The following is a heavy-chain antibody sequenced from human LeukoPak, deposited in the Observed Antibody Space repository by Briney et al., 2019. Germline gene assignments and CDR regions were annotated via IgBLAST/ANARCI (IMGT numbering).Heavy chain of an antibody. CDR2: ISSSSSTI. CDR3: AGGRIVIAAAGPGTFDY. D-gene: IGHD6-13*01. J-gene: IGHJ4*02. CDR1: GFTFSSYS. V-gene: IGHV3-48*04. Sequence: GGSLRLSCAASGFTFSSYSVNWVRQAPGKGLEWVSYISSSSSTIYYADSVKGRFTISRDNAKNSLYLQMNSLRAEDTAVYYCAGGRIVIAAAGPGTFDYWGQGTLVTVSS.